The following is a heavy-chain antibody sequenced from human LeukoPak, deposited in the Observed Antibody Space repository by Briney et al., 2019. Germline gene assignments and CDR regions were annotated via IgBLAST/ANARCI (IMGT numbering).Heavy chain of an antibody. CDR1: GFTFSSYA. J-gene: IGHJ4*02. CDR3: AKDRDYYDSSGFDY. Sequence: RGGSLRLSCAASGFTFSSYAMSWVRQAPGKGLEWVSAISGSGGSTYYADSVKGRFTISRDNSKNTLYLQMNSLRAEDTAVYYYAKDRDYYDSSGFDYWGQGTLVTVSS. V-gene: IGHV3-23*01. CDR2: ISGSGGST. D-gene: IGHD3-22*01.